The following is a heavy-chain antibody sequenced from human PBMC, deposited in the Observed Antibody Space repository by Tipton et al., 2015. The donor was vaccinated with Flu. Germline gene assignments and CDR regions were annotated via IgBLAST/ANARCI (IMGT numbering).Heavy chain of an antibody. J-gene: IGHJ5*01. Sequence: TLSLTCAVSGYSIRSGYYWGWIRQPPGKGLEWIGSIYHSGSTYYNPSLRSRVAISVDTSQNQFSLEVTSVTAADTGVYFCARDRWEYSRGFDSWGQGALVTVSP. CDR3: ARDRWEYSRGFDS. CDR1: GYSIRSGYY. D-gene: IGHD6-19*01. V-gene: IGHV4-38-2*02. CDR2: IYHSGST.